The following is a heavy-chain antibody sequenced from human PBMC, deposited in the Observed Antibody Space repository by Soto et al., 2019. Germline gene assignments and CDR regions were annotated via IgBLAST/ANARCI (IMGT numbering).Heavy chain of an antibody. J-gene: IGHJ6*02. D-gene: IGHD2-15*01. V-gene: IGHV3-30*18. CDR3: AKDSGGSANYYYYGMDV. CDR2: ISYDGSNK. Sequence: QVQLVESGGGVVQPGRSLGLSCAASGFTFSSYGMHWVRQAPGKGLEWVAVISYDGSNKYYADSVKGRFTISRDNSKNTLYLQMNSLRAEDTAVYYCAKDSGGSANYYYYGMDVWGQGTTVTVSS. CDR1: GFTFSSYG.